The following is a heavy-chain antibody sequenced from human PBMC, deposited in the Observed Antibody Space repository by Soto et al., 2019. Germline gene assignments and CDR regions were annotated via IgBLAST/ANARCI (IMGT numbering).Heavy chain of an antibody. CDR3: ARGIATGQLDP. Sequence: ASVKVSCKASGYTFTRYTMNWVRQAPGQRLERMGWINPDNGNTKSSQKFQDRVIITRDTSASTAYMDLSSLRSEDTAVYYCARGIATGQLDPWGQGTLVTVSS. D-gene: IGHD2-15*01. J-gene: IGHJ5*02. CDR1: GYTFTRYT. CDR2: INPDNGNT. V-gene: IGHV1-3*01.